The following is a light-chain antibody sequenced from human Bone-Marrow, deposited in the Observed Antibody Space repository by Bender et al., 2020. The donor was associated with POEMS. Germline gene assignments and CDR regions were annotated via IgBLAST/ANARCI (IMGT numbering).Light chain of an antibody. J-gene: IGLJ3*02. Sequence: QSVLTQPPSASGTPGQSVIISCSGTDSNFGGNNVNWYQHLPGTAPRLVVYSNYQRPSGVPDRFSGSKSGNTASLTVSGLQAEDEADYYCSSFAGSNNWGVFGGGTSLTVL. V-gene: IGLV1-44*01. CDR2: SNY. CDR3: SSFAGSNNWGV. CDR1: DSNFGGNN.